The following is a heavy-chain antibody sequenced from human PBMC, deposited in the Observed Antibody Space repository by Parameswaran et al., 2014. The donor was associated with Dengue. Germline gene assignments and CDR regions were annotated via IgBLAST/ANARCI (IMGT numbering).Heavy chain of an antibody. Sequence: KWIRQPQEGLEWVSYISSSSSTIYYADSVKGRFTISRDNAKNSLYLQMNSLRAEDTAVYYCARGEPTYYYGSGSLDYWGQGTLVTVSS. D-gene: IGHD3-10*01. CDR2: ISSSSSTI. J-gene: IGHJ4*02. CDR3: ARGEPTYYYGSGSLDY. V-gene: IGHV3-48*01.